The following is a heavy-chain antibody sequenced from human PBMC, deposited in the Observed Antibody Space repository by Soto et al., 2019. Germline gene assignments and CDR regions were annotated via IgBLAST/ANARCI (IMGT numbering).Heavy chain of an antibody. V-gene: IGHV4-61*01. CDR1: GASLSSGSYF. CDR3: ARHDYSDRAFDL. J-gene: IGHJ3*01. Sequence: SETLSLTCTVSGASLSSGSYFWSWIRQPPGKGLEYIGYMYYSGSTNYNSSLKSRVTISVDMSRNRFSLKLTSVTAADTAFYYCARHDYSDRAFDLWGQGTMVTVSS. CDR2: MYYSGST. D-gene: IGHD3-22*01.